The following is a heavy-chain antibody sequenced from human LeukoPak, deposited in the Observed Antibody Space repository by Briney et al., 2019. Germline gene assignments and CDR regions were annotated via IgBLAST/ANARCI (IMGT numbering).Heavy chain of an antibody. CDR2: IKEDGSTK. J-gene: IGHJ4*02. Sequence: GGSLRISCAASGFTFNHYWMSWVRQAPGKGLEWVANIKEDGSTKYYMDSLKGRFTISRDNAKNSLYLQMNSLRAEDTAVYYCARIGYRSSSFDYWGQGTLVTVSS. D-gene: IGHD6-6*01. V-gene: IGHV3-7*01. CDR1: GFTFNHYW. CDR3: ARIGYRSSSFDY.